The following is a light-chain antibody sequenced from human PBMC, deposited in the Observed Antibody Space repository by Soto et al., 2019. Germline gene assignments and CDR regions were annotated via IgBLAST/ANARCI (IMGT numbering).Light chain of an antibody. CDR2: AST. J-gene: IGLJ2*01. V-gene: IGLV1-40*01. CDR1: SSNIGAGFD. CDR3: SSYASSSTLGV. Sequence: QSVLTQPPSVSGAPGQRVTISCSGNSSNIGAGFDVHWYQQLPGAAPKLLIYASTNRPSGVPDRFSGSKSDTSASLAITGLQIDDEADYYCSSYASSSTLGVFGGGTKLTVL.